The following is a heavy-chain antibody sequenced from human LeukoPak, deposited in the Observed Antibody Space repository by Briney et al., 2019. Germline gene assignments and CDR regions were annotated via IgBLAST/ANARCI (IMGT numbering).Heavy chain of an antibody. CDR1: GGSFSGYY. J-gene: IGHJ4*02. CDR3: ARGHLDY. V-gene: IGHV4-34*01. CDR2: INHSGST. Sequence: SETLSLTCAVYGGSFSGYYWSWIRRPPGKGLEWIGEINHSGSTNYNPSLKSRVTISVDTSKNQFSLKLSSVTAADTAVYYCARGHLDYWGQGTLVTVSS.